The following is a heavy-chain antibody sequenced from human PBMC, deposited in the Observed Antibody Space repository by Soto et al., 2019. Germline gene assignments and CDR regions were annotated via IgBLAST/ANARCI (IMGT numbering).Heavy chain of an antibody. CDR1: GGSINSGGYY. D-gene: IGHD6-13*01. CDR2: MYYSGST. Sequence: QVQLRESGPGLVKPSQTLSLTCTVSGGSINSGGYYWNWIRQHPGKGLEWIGYMYYSGSTYYNPFLRSIVIISADTPVNHYSLELSAVNAADTAVYFGARGYRQSGYSSSWVFDYWGQGTLVNVSS. CDR3: ARGYRQSGYSSSWVFDY. V-gene: IGHV4-31*01. J-gene: IGHJ4*02.